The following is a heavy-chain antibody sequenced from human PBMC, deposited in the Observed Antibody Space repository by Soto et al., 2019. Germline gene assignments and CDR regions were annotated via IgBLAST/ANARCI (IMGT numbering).Heavy chain of an antibody. V-gene: IGHV4-59*01. D-gene: IGHD4-4*01. CDR2: IYYSGST. Sequence: PSETLSLTCTVSGGSISSYYWSWIRQPPGKGLEWIGYIYYSGSTNYNPSLKSRVTISVDTSKNQFSLKLSSVTAADTAVYYCARGFLTVTPDYWGQGTLVTVSS. CDR1: GGSISSYY. J-gene: IGHJ4*02. CDR3: ARGFLTVTPDY.